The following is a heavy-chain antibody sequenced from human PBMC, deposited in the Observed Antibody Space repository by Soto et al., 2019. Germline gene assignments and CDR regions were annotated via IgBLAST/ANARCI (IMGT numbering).Heavy chain of an antibody. Sequence: QVQLQESGPGLVKPSQTLSLTCTVSGGSISSGGYYWSWIRQHPGKGLELIGYIYYSGSTYYNPSLKSRVTISVDTSKNQFSLELSSVTAADTAVYYCARGGLGYCSGGSCYSAELSRYYYGMDVWGQGTTVTVSS. V-gene: IGHV4-31*03. CDR2: IYYSGST. J-gene: IGHJ6*02. CDR1: GGSISSGGYY. CDR3: ARGGLGYCSGGSCYSAELSRYYYGMDV. D-gene: IGHD2-15*01.